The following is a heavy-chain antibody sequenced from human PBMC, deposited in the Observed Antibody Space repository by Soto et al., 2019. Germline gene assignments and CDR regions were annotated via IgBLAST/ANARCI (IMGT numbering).Heavy chain of an antibody. D-gene: IGHD3-10*01. CDR1: GGSSSGSY. CDR3: ARVWYYGSGSLSLYYFDY. Sequence: SDTLSLTCAVYGGSSSGSYWSWIRLPPGKGLEWIGEINHSGSTNYNPSLKSRVTISVDTSKNQFSLKLSSVTAADTAVYYCARVWYYGSGSLSLYYFDYWGQGTLVTVS. J-gene: IGHJ4*02. V-gene: IGHV4-34*01. CDR2: INHSGST.